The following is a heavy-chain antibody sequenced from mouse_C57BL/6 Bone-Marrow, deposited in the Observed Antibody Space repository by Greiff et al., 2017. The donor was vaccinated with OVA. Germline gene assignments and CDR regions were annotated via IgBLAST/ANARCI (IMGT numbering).Heavy chain of an antibody. Sequence: VQLQQSGAELVRPGSSVKMSCKTSGYTFTSYGINWVKQRPGQGLEWIGYIYIGNGYTEYNEKFKGKATLTSDPSSSTAYMQLSSLTSEDSAIYFCASPSYYDYGRAGCGYWGQGTLVTVSA. J-gene: IGHJ3*01. D-gene: IGHD2-4*01. V-gene: IGHV1-58*01. CDR2: IYIGNGYT. CDR3: ASPSYYDYGRAGCGY. CDR1: GYTFTSYG.